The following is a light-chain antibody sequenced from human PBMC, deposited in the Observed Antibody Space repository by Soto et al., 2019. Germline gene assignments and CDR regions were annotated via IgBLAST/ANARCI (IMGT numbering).Light chain of an antibody. Sequence: DIQMTQSPSSLSASMGDRVDIPCRASQAISNSLAWYQQKPGKPPQIRIEAASTLQAGVPCRFSGSGSGTDFTLTISGLQPADLATYYCQQFKSHSTFGPGTNVEIK. CDR1: QAISNS. CDR3: QQFKSHST. V-gene: IGKV1-27*01. J-gene: IGKJ1*01. CDR2: AAS.